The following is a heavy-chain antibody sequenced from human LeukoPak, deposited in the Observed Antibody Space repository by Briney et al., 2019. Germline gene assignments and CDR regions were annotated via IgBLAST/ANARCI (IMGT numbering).Heavy chain of an antibody. CDR1: GFTFSSYS. V-gene: IGHV3-21*01. CDR2: ISSSSSYI. J-gene: IGHJ6*03. CDR3: ARDRSYSSGPGYMDV. Sequence: GGSLRLSCAASGFTFSSYSMNWVRQAPGKGLEWVSSISSSSSYIYYADSVKGRFTISRHNAKNSLYLQMNSLRAEDTAVYYCARDRSYSSGPGYMDVWGKGTTVTVSS. D-gene: IGHD6-19*01.